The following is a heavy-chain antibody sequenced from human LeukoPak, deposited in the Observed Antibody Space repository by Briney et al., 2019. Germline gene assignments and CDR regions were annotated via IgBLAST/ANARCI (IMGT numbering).Heavy chain of an antibody. CDR3: ARHKSDYDFWSGEPYYYYGMDV. J-gene: IGHJ6*02. D-gene: IGHD3-3*01. CDR2: IYYSGST. Sequence: PSETLSLTCTVSGGSISSSSYYWGWIRQPPGKGLEWIGGIYYSGSTYYNPSLKSRVTISVDTSKNQFSLKLSSVTAADTAVYYCARHKSDYDFWSGEPYYYYGMDVWGQGTTVTVSS. V-gene: IGHV4-39*01. CDR1: GGSISSSSYY.